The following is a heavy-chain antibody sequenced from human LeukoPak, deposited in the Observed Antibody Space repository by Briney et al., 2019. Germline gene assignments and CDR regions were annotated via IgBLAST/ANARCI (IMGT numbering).Heavy chain of an antibody. Sequence: PGGSLRLSCAACGFTFDDYGMQWVRHAPGKGVECVSVITWNTPTIAYAVSVQGPFTISTDNTKSSLYLQMTSLRAKAPSLYYCAKAEASAALDYWGQGTLVTVSS. CDR1: GFTFDDYG. V-gene: IGHV3-9*01. J-gene: IGHJ4*02. CDR3: AKAEASAALDY. D-gene: IGHD6-25*01. CDR2: ITWNTPTI.